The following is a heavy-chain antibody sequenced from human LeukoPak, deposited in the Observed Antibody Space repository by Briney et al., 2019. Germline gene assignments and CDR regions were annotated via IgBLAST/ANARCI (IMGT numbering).Heavy chain of an antibody. CDR3: ARKGRSTLDY. Sequence: ASVKVSCKPSGYIFTGYYIYRVRQAPGQGFEWIGWIDPNSGGTNYSQNFQGRVNMARDTSVSTAFMELRGLTYDDTAIYFCARKGRSTLDYWGQGTLVTLSS. D-gene: IGHD1-26*01. CDR2: IDPNSGGT. CDR1: GYIFTGYY. J-gene: IGHJ4*02. V-gene: IGHV1-2*02.